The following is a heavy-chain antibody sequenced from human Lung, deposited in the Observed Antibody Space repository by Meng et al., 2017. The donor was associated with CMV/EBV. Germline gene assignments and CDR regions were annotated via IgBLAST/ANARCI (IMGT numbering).Heavy chain of an antibody. CDR3: ARGGMGHEYHFDC. Sequence: GESLKISCAASGFTFRSHAIHWVRQAPGKGLEWVAFIPYDGSNKYYPDSVKGRFTISRDNSKYTLYLQMNSLRPEDTAIYYCARGGMGHEYHFDCWGQGTXVTVYS. CDR1: GFTFRSHA. CDR2: IPYDGSNK. J-gene: IGHJ4*02. D-gene: IGHD2-2*01. V-gene: IGHV3-30-3*01.